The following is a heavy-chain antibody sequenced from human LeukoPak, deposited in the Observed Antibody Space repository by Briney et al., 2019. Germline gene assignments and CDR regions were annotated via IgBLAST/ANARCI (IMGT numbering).Heavy chain of an antibody. D-gene: IGHD3-22*01. Sequence: ASVKVSCNASGYTFTSDYIHWVRQAPGQGLEWMGIISPNGIATSYAQKFRGRVTMTRDTSTNTVYMELSSLRSEDTAVYYCASGSYDNSGYRRYNWFDPWGQGTLVTVSS. V-gene: IGHV1-46*01. CDR2: ISPNGIAT. CDR3: ASGSYDNSGYRRYNWFDP. J-gene: IGHJ5*02. CDR1: GYTFTSDY.